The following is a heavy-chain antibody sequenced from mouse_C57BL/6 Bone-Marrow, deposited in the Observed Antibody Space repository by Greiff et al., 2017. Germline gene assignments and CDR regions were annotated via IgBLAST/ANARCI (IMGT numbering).Heavy chain of an antibody. V-gene: IGHV1-18*01. CDR1: GYTFTDYN. CDR2: INPNNGGT. D-gene: IGHD1-1*01. Sequence: VQLQQSGPELVKPGASVKIPCKASGYTFTDYNMDWVKQSHGKSLEWIGDINPNNGGTIYNQKFKGKATLTVDKSSSTAYMELRSLTSEDTAVYYCARSGDYGSSYGFAYWGQGTLVTVSA. J-gene: IGHJ3*01. CDR3: ARSGDYGSSYGFAY.